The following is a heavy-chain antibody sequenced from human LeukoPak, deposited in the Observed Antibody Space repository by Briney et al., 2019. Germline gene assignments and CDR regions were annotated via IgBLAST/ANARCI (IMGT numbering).Heavy chain of an antibody. V-gene: IGHV3-23*01. CDR1: GFTFSSYA. Sequence: GGSLRLSCAASGFTFSSYAMSWVRQAPGKGLEWVSAISGSGGSTYYADSVKGRFTISRDNSKNTLYLQMNTLRAEDTAVYYCARVRYYDSSGPIDYWGQGTLVTVSS. CDR2: ISGSGGST. J-gene: IGHJ4*02. CDR3: ARVRYYDSSGPIDY. D-gene: IGHD3-22*01.